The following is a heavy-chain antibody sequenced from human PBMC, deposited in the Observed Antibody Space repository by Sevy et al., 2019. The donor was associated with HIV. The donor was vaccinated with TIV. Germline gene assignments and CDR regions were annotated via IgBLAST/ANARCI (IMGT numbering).Heavy chain of an antibody. CDR3: ARDQPGYYYDSSGYLRTSFQH. D-gene: IGHD3-22*01. V-gene: IGHV3-33*01. J-gene: IGHJ1*01. CDR2: IWYDGSNK. CDR1: GFTFSSYG. Sequence: GGSLRLSCAASGFTFSSYGMHWVRQAPGKGLEWVAVIWYDGSNKYYADSVKGRFTISRDNSKNTLYRQWNSLRAEDTAVYYCARDQPGYYYDSSGYLRTSFQHWGQGTLVTVSS.